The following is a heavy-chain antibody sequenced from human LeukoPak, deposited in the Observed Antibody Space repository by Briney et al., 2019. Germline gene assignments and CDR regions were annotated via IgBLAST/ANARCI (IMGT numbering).Heavy chain of an antibody. V-gene: IGHV3-21*01. D-gene: IGHD1-26*01. CDR3: ARDLGGSYYVAYYYYYYYMDV. Sequence: GGSLRLSCAASGFTFSSYSMNWVRQAPGKGLEWVSSISSSSSYIYYADSVKGRFTISRDNAKNSLYLQMNSLRAEDTAVYCCARDLGGSYYVAYYYYYYYMDVWGKGTTVTISS. CDR2: ISSSSSYI. J-gene: IGHJ6*03. CDR1: GFTFSSYS.